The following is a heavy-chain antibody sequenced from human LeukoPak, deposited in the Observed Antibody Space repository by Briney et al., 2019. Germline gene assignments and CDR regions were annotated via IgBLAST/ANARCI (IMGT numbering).Heavy chain of an antibody. V-gene: IGHV1-2*04. CDR3: AADPGSLAVAGTGGLDY. Sequence: ASVKVSCKASGYTFTGYYMHWVRQAPGQGLEWMGWINPNSGGTNYAQKFQGWVTITRDMSTSTAYMELSSLRSEDTAVYYCAADPGSLAVAGTGGLDYWGQGTLVTVSS. CDR2: INPNSGGT. CDR1: GYTFTGYY. D-gene: IGHD6-19*01. J-gene: IGHJ4*02.